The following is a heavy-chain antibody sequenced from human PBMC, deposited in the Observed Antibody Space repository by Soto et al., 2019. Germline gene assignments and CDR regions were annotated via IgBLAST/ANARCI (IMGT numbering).Heavy chain of an antibody. J-gene: IGHJ4*02. CDR2: IGDATTAYT. Sequence: PGGSLRLSCAASGFTFSDYYMIWIRQAPGKGLEWVSYIGDATTAYTNYADSVKGRFTISRDNAKNSLYLQMNNLRAEDTAVYYCATFDRYSEKYWGQGTLVTVSS. V-gene: IGHV3-11*06. D-gene: IGHD5-12*01. CDR3: ATFDRYSEKY. CDR1: GFTFSDYY.